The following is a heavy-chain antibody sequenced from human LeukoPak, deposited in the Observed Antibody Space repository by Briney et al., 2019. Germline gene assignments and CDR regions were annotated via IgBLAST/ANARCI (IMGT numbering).Heavy chain of an antibody. CDR1: GYTFTSYD. Sequence: ASVKVSCKASGYTFTSYDINWVRQATGQGLEWMGWMNPNSGNTGYAQKFQGRVTMTRNTSISTAYMELSSLRSEDTAVYYCAKDLGPYSSSWRYFDYWGQGTLVTVSS. CDR2: MNPNSGNT. V-gene: IGHV1-8*01. J-gene: IGHJ4*02. CDR3: AKDLGPYSSSWRYFDY. D-gene: IGHD6-13*01.